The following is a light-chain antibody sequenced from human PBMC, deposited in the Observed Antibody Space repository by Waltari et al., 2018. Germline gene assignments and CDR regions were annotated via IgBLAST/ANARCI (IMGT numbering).Light chain of an antibody. CDR3: QQSYSTPYT. CDR2: AAS. V-gene: IGKV1-39*01. J-gene: IGKJ2*01. Sequence: DIQMTQSPSSLSASVGDRVTITCRASQSISSYLNWYQQKPGKAPKLLIYAASSLQRGVPSRFSGSGSGNDFNLTISSLQPEDFATYYCQQSYSTPYTFGQGTKLEIK. CDR1: QSISSY.